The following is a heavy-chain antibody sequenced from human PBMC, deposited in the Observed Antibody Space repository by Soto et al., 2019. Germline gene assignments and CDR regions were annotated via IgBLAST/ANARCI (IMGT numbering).Heavy chain of an antibody. CDR2: ISSTTNYI. Sequence: GGSLRLSCAASGFAFTRFSMNWVRQAPGKGLEWVSSISSTTNYIYYGDSMKGRFTISRDNAKNSLYLEMNSLRAEDTAVYYCARESEDLTSNFDYWGQGTLVTVSS. CDR1: GFAFTRFS. V-gene: IGHV3-21*06. CDR3: ARESEDLTSNFDY. J-gene: IGHJ4*02.